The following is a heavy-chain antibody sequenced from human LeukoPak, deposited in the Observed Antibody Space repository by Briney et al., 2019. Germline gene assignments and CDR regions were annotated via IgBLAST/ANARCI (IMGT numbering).Heavy chain of an antibody. D-gene: IGHD5-24*01. CDR2: IIPIFGTG. J-gene: IGHJ6*02. V-gene: IGHV1-69*13. Sequence: SVKVSCKASGGTFSSYAISWVRQAPGQGLEWMGGIIPIFGTGNYAQKFQGRVTITADESTSTAYMELSSLRSEDTAVYYCARVALGRRWLQTSYYYGMDVWGQGTTVTVSS. CDR3: ARVALGRRWLQTSYYYGMDV. CDR1: GGTFSSYA.